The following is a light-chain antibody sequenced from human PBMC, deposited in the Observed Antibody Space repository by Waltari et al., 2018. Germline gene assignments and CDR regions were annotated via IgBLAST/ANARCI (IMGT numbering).Light chain of an antibody. CDR2: YDS. CDR3: QVWDDVTDSGV. CDR1: KIGSKS. V-gene: IGLV3-21*04. Sequence: YVLTQPPSVSVDPGKTARLTCGGDKIGSKSVHWYQQKPGQAPVLVMFYDSDRPSEIPGRFSGSNSGNTATLTISWVEAGDEADYHCQVWDDVTDSGVFGGGTKLTVL. J-gene: IGLJ3*02.